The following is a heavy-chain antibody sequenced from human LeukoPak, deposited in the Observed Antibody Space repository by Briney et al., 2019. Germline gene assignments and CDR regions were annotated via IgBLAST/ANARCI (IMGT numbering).Heavy chain of an antibody. CDR1: GSSVSTSSAA. CDR3: ARGYYGSDV. Sequence: SQTLSLTCAISGSSVSTSSAAWNCIRQSPSRGLEWLGRTYYRSKWYNAYAASVQSRITINTDPSKNRFSLQLNAETSDDTTVYYCARGYYGSDVWGQGTTVTVSS. J-gene: IGHJ6*02. V-gene: IGHV6-1*01. CDR2: TYYRSKWYN.